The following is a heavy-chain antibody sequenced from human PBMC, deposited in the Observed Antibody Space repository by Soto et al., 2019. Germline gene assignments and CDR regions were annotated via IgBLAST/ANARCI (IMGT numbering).Heavy chain of an antibody. Sequence: PSETLSLICGASGGTIRSPDWWTWVRQPPGKGLEWIGEIFQSGSTNYTPSLESRVTISVDKSKNQFSLTLTSVTAADTAVYFCARGRGRYSSGWSWFDPWGHGILVTVSS. J-gene: IGHJ5*02. V-gene: IGHV4-4*02. CDR1: GGTIRSPDW. D-gene: IGHD6-19*01. CDR2: IFQSGST. CDR3: ARGRGRYSSGWSWFDP.